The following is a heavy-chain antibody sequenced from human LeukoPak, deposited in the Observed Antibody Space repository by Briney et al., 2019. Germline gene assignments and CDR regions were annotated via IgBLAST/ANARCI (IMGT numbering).Heavy chain of an antibody. V-gene: IGHV4-34*01. CDR3: ARGGLIITGMPGDFDY. CDR1: GGSFSGYY. Sequence: SETLSLTCAVYGGSFSGYYWSWIRQPPGKGLEWIGEINHSGSTNYNPSLKSRVTISVDTSKNQFSLKLSSVTAADTAVYYCARGGLIITGMPGDFDYWGQGTLVTVSS. J-gene: IGHJ4*02. CDR2: INHSGST. D-gene: IGHD1-20*01.